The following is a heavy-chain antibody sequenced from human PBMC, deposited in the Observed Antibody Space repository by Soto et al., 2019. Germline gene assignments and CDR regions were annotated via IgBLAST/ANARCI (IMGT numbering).Heavy chain of an antibody. D-gene: IGHD3-22*01. CDR3: ARAPKSGITMIVVVDY. V-gene: IGHV3-21*01. CDR2: ISSSSSYI. CDR1: GFTFSSYS. J-gene: IGHJ4*02. Sequence: GGSLRLSCAASGFTFSSYSMNWVRQAPGKGLEWVSSISSSSSYIYYADSVKGRFTISRDNAKNSLYLQMNSLRAEDTAVYYCARAPKSGITMIVVVDYWGQGTLVTVSS.